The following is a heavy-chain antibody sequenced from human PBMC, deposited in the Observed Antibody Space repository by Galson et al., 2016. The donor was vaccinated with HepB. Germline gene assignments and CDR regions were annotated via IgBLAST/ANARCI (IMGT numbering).Heavy chain of an antibody. CDR1: EYSFADYW. CDR3: ARQRVGSTQYYFDY. CDR2: IEPSDSYT. D-gene: IGHD1-26*01. Sequence: QSGAEVKKPGESLRISCKASEYSFADYWVSWVRQIPGKGLEWMGRIEPSDSYTDYRPSFQGHVTVSADKSISTAYLQWSSLKASDTAMYYCARQRVGSTQYYFDYWGQGTLVTVSS. J-gene: IGHJ4*02. V-gene: IGHV5-10-1*01.